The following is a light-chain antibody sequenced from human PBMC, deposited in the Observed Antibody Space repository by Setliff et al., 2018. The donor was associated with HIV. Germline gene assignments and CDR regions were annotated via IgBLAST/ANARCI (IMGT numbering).Light chain of an antibody. Sequence: QSALAQPPSVSGSPGQSVTISCTGTSSDVGTYNRVAWYQQTPGTAPKLMIYEVNNRPSGVPDRFSGSSSGNTASLTISGLQAEDEADYYCSSYTSGSTQVFGTGTKVTVL. CDR3: SSYTSGSTQV. V-gene: IGLV2-18*02. CDR1: SSDVGTYNR. J-gene: IGLJ1*01. CDR2: EVN.